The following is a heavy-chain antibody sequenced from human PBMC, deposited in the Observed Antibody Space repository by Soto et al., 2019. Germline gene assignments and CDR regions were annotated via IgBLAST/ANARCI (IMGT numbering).Heavy chain of an antibody. CDR2: ICPGDSDT. Sequence: SKKICCQSSVYAFSSYWLAWVRQMPGKGLEWMGIICPGDSDTRYSPSFQGQVTNSVDKSITTAYLQWSSLKASDTAMYYCARGYCTATIFEPWFDPWGQGTLVTVSS. CDR3: ARGYCTATIFEPWFDP. CDR1: VYAFSSYW. V-gene: IGHV5-51*01. D-gene: IGHD2-8*01. J-gene: IGHJ5*02.